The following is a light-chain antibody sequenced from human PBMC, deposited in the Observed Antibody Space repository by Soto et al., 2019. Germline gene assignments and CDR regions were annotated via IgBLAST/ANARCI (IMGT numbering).Light chain of an antibody. V-gene: IGKV1-33*01. CDR1: QDISNN. J-gene: IGKJ4*01. Sequence: DLQMTQSPSSLSASIGDRVTITCQASQDISNNLNWYQQKPGKAPKLLIYDASNLKTGVPSRFSGCGSETDFTFTISSLQPEDIATYYCQQYFHRLLTFGGGTKVEI. CDR2: DAS. CDR3: QQYFHRLLT.